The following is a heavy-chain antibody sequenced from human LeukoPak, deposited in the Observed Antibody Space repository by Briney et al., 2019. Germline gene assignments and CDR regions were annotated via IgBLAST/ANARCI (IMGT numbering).Heavy chain of an antibody. D-gene: IGHD6-19*01. Sequence: ASVKVSFKSSGYTFTSFGISWVRQAPGQGLEWMGWISPYNGNTNYAQKFQGRVTMTTDTSTSTAYMELRSLRSDDTAVYYCAKDDNSGWNYWGQGTLVTVSS. J-gene: IGHJ4*02. CDR2: ISPYNGNT. CDR1: GYTFTSFG. CDR3: AKDDNSGWNY. V-gene: IGHV1-18*01.